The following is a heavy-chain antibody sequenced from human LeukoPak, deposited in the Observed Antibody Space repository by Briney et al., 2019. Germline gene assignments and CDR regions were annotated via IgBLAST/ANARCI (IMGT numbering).Heavy chain of an antibody. D-gene: IGHD3-22*01. CDR2: IYQSGST. J-gene: IGHJ3*01. CDR1: GVSISGYY. Sequence: SETLSLTCTVSGVSISGYYWSWIRQSPGKGLVWRGYIYQSGSTNYNPSPKSRVTISVDMSKNHFSLKLSSVTAADTALYCCARHLTYYYDSNGYPRDAFDVWGQGTVVTVSS. V-gene: IGHV4-59*08. CDR3: ARHLTYYYDSNGYPRDAFDV.